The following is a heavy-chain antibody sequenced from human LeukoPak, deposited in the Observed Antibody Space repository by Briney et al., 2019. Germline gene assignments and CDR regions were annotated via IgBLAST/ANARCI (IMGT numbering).Heavy chain of an antibody. CDR3: ATSKYLFDY. CDR2: ISHDSGIK. D-gene: IGHD5/OR15-5a*01. Sequence: GGSLRLSCAASGFTISRDSMNWVRQAPGKGLEWISYISHDSGIKYYADSVRGRFTISRDNAKNSLYLQMHSLRAEDTAVYYCATSKYLFDYWGQGTLVTVSS. J-gene: IGHJ4*02. V-gene: IGHV3-48*01. CDR1: GFTISRDS.